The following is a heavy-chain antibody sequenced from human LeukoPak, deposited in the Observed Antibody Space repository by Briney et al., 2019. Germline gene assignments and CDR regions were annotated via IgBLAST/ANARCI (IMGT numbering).Heavy chain of an antibody. CDR2: ISSSSSYI. J-gene: IGHJ3*02. Sequence: PGGSLRLSCAASGFTFSSYSMNWVRQAPGKGLEWVSSISSSSSYIYYADSVKGRFTISRDNAKNSLYLQMNSLRVEDTAVYYCASGIAVADTKGAFDIWGQGTMVTVSP. D-gene: IGHD6-19*01. CDR1: GFTFSSYS. CDR3: ASGIAVADTKGAFDI. V-gene: IGHV3-21*01.